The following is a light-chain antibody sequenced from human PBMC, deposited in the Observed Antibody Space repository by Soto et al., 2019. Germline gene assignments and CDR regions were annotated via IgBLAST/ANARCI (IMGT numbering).Light chain of an antibody. CDR2: YAS. J-gene: IGKJ1*01. Sequence: DIQMTQSPSTLSTSVGDRVTITCRASQSISSWLAWYQQKPGKATKLLIYYASSLESGVPSRFSGSGSGTEFTLTISSLQPVDFATYYCQQYNSYPWTFGQGTKVEIK. CDR1: QSISSW. V-gene: IGKV1-5*01. CDR3: QQYNSYPWT.